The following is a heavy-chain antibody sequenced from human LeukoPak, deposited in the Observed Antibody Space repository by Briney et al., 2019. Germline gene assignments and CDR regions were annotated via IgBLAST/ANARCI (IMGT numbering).Heavy chain of an antibody. D-gene: IGHD5-24*01. CDR3: ARVEMATPDAFDI. Sequence: SETLSLTCTVSGYSISSGYYWGWIRQPPGKGLEWIGSIYHSGSTYYNPSLKSRVTISVDTSKNQFSLKLSSVTAADTAVYYCARVEMATPDAFDIXXQGTMVTVSS. CDR1: GYSISSGYY. CDR2: IYHSGST. V-gene: IGHV4-38-2*02. J-gene: IGHJ3*02.